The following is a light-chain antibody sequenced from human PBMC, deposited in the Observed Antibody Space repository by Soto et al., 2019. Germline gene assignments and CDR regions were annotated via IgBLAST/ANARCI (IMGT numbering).Light chain of an antibody. CDR3: QQYGSLIT. CDR2: GAS. Sequence: EIVLTQSPGTLSLSPGERATLSCRASQSVSSTYLAWYHQKPGQAPRLLIYGASSRTTGIPDRFSGSGSGTDFTLTISRLEPENFALYYCQQYGSLITFGQGTRLEIK. V-gene: IGKV3-20*01. J-gene: IGKJ5*01. CDR1: QSVSSTY.